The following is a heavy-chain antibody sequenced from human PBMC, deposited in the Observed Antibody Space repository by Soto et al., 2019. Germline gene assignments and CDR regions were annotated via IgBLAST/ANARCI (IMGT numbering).Heavy chain of an antibody. Sequence: PGGSLRLSCAASGFTFSSYGMHWVRQAPGKGLEWVAVIWYDGSNKYYVDSVKGRFTISRDNAKNTLYLQMNSLRAEDTAVYYCARYVRDVGFDYWGQGTLVTVSS. CDR3: ARYVRDVGFDY. D-gene: IGHD3-10*02. CDR2: IWYDGSNK. CDR1: GFTFSSYG. J-gene: IGHJ4*02. V-gene: IGHV3-33*01.